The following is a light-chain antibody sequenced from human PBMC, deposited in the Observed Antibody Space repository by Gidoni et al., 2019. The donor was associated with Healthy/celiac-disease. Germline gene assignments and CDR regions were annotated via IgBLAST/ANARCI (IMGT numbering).Light chain of an antibody. V-gene: IGKV1-5*01. CDR2: DAS. CDR1: QSISSW. J-gene: IGKJ1*01. CDR3: QQYNSYPWT. Sequence: DIQMTQSPSTLSASVGDSVTITCRASQSISSWLAWYQQKPGKAPKLLIYDASSLESGVPSRFSGSGSGTESTLTISSLQPDDFATYYCQQYNSYPWTFGQXAKVEIK.